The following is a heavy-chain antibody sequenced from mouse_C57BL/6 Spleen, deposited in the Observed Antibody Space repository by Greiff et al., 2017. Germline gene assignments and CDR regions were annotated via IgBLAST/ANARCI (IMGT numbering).Heavy chain of an antibody. CDR1: GFNIKDDY. CDR2: IDPENGDT. Sequence: VQLQQSGAELVRPGASVKLSCTASGFNIKDDYMHWVKQRPEQGLEWIGWIDPENGDTEYASKFQGKATITADTSSNTAYLQLSSLTSEDTAVYYCTTCDGYYWYFDVWGTGTTVTVSS. V-gene: IGHV14-4*01. J-gene: IGHJ1*03. D-gene: IGHD2-3*01. CDR3: TTCDGYYWYFDV.